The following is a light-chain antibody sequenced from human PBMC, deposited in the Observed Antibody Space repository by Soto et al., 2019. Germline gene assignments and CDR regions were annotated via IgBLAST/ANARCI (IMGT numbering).Light chain of an antibody. CDR3: VLYMGSGIWV. CDR1: SGSVSTSYY. CDR2: RTN. V-gene: IGLV8-61*01. Sequence: QTVVTQEPSFSVSPGGTVTLTCGLCSGSVSTSYYPSWYQQTPGQAPRTLIYRTNTRSSGVPDRFSGSILGNKAALTITGAKADDESDYYCVLYMGSGIWVFGGGTKLTVL. J-gene: IGLJ2*01.